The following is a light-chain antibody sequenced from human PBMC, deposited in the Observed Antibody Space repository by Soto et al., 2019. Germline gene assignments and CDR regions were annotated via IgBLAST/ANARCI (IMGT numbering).Light chain of an antibody. CDR3: CSYAGSSIHVV. CDR2: EGS. J-gene: IGLJ2*01. CDR1: SSDVGNYNL. V-gene: IGLV2-23*01. Sequence: QSALTQPASVSGSPGQSITISCTGTSSDVGNYNLVSWYQQHPGKAPKLMIYEGSKRPSGVSNRFSGSKSGNTASLTISSLQAEDEADDYCCSYAGSSIHVVFGGGTKLTVL.